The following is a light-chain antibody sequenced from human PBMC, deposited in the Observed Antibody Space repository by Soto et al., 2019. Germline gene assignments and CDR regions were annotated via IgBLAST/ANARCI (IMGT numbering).Light chain of an antibody. CDR1: QSVSSN. CDR2: GAS. J-gene: IGKJ2*01. CDR3: QQYDNWPKT. Sequence: EILMTQSPVTLSVSPGGRATLSCRASQSVSSNLAWYQQRPGQAPRLLIYGASTRATAIPARFSGSGSGTEFTLTISSLQSEDFAIYYCQQYDNWPKTLGQGTKLEIK. V-gene: IGKV3-15*01.